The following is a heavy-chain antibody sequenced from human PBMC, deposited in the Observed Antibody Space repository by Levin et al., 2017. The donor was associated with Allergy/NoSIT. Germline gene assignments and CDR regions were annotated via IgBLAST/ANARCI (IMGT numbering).Heavy chain of an antibody. CDR3: ATSRTIDY. D-gene: IGHD1-1*01. V-gene: IGHV3-7*01. Sequence: AGGSLRLSCGASGFTFSSYWMSWVRQAPGKGLEWVANIKQDGSEKYFVDSVKGRFTISRDNANNSLYLQMNSLRAEDTAVYYCATSRTIDYWGLGTLVTVSS. CDR1: GFTFSSYW. CDR2: IKQDGSEK. J-gene: IGHJ4*02.